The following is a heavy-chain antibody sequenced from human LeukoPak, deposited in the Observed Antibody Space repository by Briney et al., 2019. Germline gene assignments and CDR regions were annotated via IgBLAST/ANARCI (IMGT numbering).Heavy chain of an antibody. CDR1: AFIFSRYA. D-gene: IGHD5-24*01. V-gene: IGHV3-30*04. CDR2: LSYDDTNE. J-gene: IGHJ4*02. Sequence: GGSLTLSCPASAFIFSRYATHWVRQAPGTGLEWVAILSYDDTNEYYADSVAGRFTISRDNSKNTLYLQMNSLRPDDTAVYYCARDRRDGDNLAFHFDYWGQGTLVSVSS. CDR3: ARDRRDGDNLAFHFDY.